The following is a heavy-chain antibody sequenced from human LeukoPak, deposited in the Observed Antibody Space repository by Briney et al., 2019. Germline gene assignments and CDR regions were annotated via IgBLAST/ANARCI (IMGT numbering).Heavy chain of an antibody. D-gene: IGHD2/OR15-2a*01. J-gene: IGHJ6*03. CDR2: INPSGGST. Sequence: ASVKVSCKASGYTFTSYYIHWVRQAPGQGLEWMGLINPSGGSTDYAQKFQGRVTMTRDMSTSTVYMELSSLRSDDTAVYYCGRDLRGNYYYYMDVWGKGTTVTVSS. CDR3: GRDLRGNYYYYMDV. CDR1: GYTFTSYY. V-gene: IGHV1-46*01.